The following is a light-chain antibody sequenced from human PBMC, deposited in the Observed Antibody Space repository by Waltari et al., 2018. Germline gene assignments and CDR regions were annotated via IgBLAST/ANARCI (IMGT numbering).Light chain of an antibody. CDR3: QTWGSGIVT. CDR1: TGHSAFP. Sequence: QPVLTQSPSASASLGASVKLTCPLSTGHSAFPIAWHQQQPERGPRYLMKLNSDGRHTKGDEIPVRFSGSSSGAERYLTISSLQSEDEAAYYCQTWGSGIVTFGGGTQLTVL. V-gene: IGLV4-69*01. CDR2: LNSDGRH. J-gene: IGLJ2*01.